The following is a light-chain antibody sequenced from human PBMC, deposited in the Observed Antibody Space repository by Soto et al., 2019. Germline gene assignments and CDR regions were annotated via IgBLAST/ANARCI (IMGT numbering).Light chain of an antibody. CDR3: QQGHNWPLT. J-gene: IGKJ2*01. Sequence: EIVMTQSPATLSVSPGERATLSCRASQSITSELAWYQQKPGQPPRLLIYGASTRATGVPARFSGSGSGSEFTLTISGLKSEDFAVYYCQQGHNWPLTFGQGTRLEI. CDR1: QSITSE. V-gene: IGKV3-15*01. CDR2: GAS.